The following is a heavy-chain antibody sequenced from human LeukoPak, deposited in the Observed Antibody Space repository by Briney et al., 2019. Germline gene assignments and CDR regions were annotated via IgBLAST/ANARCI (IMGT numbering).Heavy chain of an antibody. CDR3: AGGVYGYNAFDY. Sequence: PGGSLRLSCAAYGFTFSTYGMSWDRQAPGQGLEWVSHISTGRSIINYADSVKGRFTISRDNGKNSVYLQMNSLKDEDTAVYYCAGGVYGYNAFDYWGQGTLVRVSS. V-gene: IGHV3-48*02. CDR1: GFTFSTYG. J-gene: IGHJ4*02. CDR2: ISTGRSII. D-gene: IGHD5/OR15-5a*01.